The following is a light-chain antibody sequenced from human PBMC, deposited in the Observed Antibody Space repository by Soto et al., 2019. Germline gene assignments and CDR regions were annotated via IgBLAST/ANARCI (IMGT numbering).Light chain of an antibody. CDR1: QSVSSDY. J-gene: IGKJ1*01. Sequence: VLTQSQTTLSLCPGEIATLSCRASQSVSSDYLAWYQQKPGQAPRLLIYGASNRATGIPDRFSGSGSGTDFTLTISRLEPEDFAVYYCQQYGTSPRTFGQGTKVDIK. CDR3: QQYGTSPRT. CDR2: GAS. V-gene: IGKV3-20*01.